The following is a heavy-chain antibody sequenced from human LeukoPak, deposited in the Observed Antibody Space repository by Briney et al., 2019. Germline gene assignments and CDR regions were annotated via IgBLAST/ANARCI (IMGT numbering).Heavy chain of an antibody. Sequence: GASLKVSCKAPGYTFTKYGVSWGRQAPGQGLEWMGWISAYNGDIKDVQRGNGRVTMTTDTSTSTVYMEMRSLRSDDTGVCFSVRESGSDAFDIWGQGTMVTVSS. V-gene: IGHV1-18*01. CDR3: VRESGSDAFDI. CDR2: ISAYNGDI. J-gene: IGHJ3*02. CDR1: GYTFTKYG.